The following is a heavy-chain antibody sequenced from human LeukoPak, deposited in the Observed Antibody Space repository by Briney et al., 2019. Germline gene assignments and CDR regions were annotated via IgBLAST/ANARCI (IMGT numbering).Heavy chain of an antibody. D-gene: IGHD5-12*01. CDR2: IYYSGST. CDR1: GGSFSGYY. J-gene: IGHJ4*02. V-gene: IGHV4-34*01. Sequence: SETLSLACAVYGGSFSGYYWGWIRQPPGKGLEWIGSIYYSGSTYYSPSLKSRVTISVDTSKNQFSLKLSSVTAADTAVYYCARHRVATTYSSFDYWGQGTLVTVSS. CDR3: ARHRVATTYSSFDY.